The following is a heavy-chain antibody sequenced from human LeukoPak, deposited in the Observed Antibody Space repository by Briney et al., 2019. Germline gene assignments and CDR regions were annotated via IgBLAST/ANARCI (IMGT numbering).Heavy chain of an antibody. CDR3: ARVGSAKYNWFDP. Sequence: PSETLSLTCTVSGGSISSGSYYWSWIRQPAGKGLEWIGRIYTSGSTNYNPSLKSRVTISVDTSKNQFSLKLSSVTAADTAVYYCARVGSAKYNWFDPWGQGTLVTVSS. CDR1: GGSISSGSYY. V-gene: IGHV4-61*02. D-gene: IGHD6-25*01. CDR2: IYTSGST. J-gene: IGHJ5*02.